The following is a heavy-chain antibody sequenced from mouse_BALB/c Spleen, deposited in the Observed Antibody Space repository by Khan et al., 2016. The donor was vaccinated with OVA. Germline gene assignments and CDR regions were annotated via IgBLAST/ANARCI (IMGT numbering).Heavy chain of an antibody. J-gene: IGHJ4*01. D-gene: IGHD3-3*01. CDR2: INTYTGEP. V-gene: IGHV9-3-1*01. CDR3: ARGGRMAMDY. CDR1: GYTFTNYG. Sequence: QIQLVQSGPELKKPGETVKISCKASGYTFTNYGVNWVKQTPGKGLKWMGWINTYTGEPTYADDFKGRFAFSLETSASTAFLQINNLKNEDTATYFCARGGRMAMDYWGQGTSVTVSS.